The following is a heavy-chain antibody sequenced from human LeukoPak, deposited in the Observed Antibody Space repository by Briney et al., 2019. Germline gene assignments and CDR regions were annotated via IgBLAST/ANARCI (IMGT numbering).Heavy chain of an antibody. CDR1: GFTFSSAW. CDR3: TTISSSWEIYSYYALDV. J-gene: IGHJ6*02. D-gene: IGHD6-13*01. CDR2: IKSKSDGGTT. Sequence: GGSLRLSCAASGFTFSSAWMSWVRQAPGKGLEWVGRIKSKSDGGTTDYAAPVKGRLSISRDDSRNTMYLQMNSLKTGDTAVYYCTTISSSWEIYSYYALDVWGQGTTVTVSS. V-gene: IGHV3-15*01.